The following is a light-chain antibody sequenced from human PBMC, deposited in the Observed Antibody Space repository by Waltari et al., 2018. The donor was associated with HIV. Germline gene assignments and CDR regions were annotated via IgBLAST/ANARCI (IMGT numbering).Light chain of an antibody. J-gene: IGKJ1*01. V-gene: IGKV3-15*01. Sequence: EIVMTQSPATLSVSPGERATLSCRASQSVSISLAWYQQKPGQAPRLLIYGASTRATGIPARFSGSGSGTKFTLTISSLQSEDFAVYFCQQYNDWPLAFGQGTKVEIK. CDR1: QSVSIS. CDR3: QQYNDWPLA. CDR2: GAS.